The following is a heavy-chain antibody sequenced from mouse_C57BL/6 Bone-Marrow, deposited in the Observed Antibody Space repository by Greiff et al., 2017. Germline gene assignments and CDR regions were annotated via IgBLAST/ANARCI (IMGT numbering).Heavy chain of an antibody. J-gene: IGHJ4*01. CDR2: IWSGGST. V-gene: IGHV2-2*01. Sequence: QVQLKQSGPGLVQPSQSLSITCTVSGFSFTSYGVHWVRQSPGQGLEWLGVIWSGGSTAYNAAFISSLSTSKDNSKSQVFIKMNSLQADDTDIYYCARKGYRARDYWGQGTSVTVSS. CDR3: ARKGYRARDY. CDR1: GFSFTSYG. D-gene: IGHD2-14*01.